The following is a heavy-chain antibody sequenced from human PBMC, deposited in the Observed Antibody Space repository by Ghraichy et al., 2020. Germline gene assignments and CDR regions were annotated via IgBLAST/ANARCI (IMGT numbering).Heavy chain of an antibody. CDR2: INGRGDKT. D-gene: IGHD7-27*01. Sequence: ETLSLTCEASGFTFASVDMNWFRQAPGRGPEWVSNINGRGDKTYYAESVKGRFTISRDNSKNTLLLEMNSLRVKDTAVYYCAGDPNWAYGYWGQGTLVTVSS. CDR1: GFTFASVD. V-gene: IGHV3-23*01. CDR3: AGDPNWAYGY. J-gene: IGHJ4*02.